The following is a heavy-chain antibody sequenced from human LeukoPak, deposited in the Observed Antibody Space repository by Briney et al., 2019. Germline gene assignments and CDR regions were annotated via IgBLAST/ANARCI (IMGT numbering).Heavy chain of an antibody. D-gene: IGHD2/OR15-2a*01. CDR3: ASRDPTWGFDY. CDR2: IYHSGST. Sequence: SETLSLTCAVSGGSISSSNWWSWVRQPPGKGLEWIGEIYHSGSTNYNPSLKSRVTISVDKFKNQFSLKLSSVTAADTAVYYCASRDPTWGFDYWGQGTLVTVSS. J-gene: IGHJ4*02. CDR1: GGSISSSNW. V-gene: IGHV4-4*02.